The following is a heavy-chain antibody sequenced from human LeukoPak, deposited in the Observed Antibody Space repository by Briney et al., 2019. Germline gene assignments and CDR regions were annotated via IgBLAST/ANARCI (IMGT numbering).Heavy chain of an antibody. CDR2: IYHSGST. J-gene: IGHJ4*02. V-gene: IGHV4-30-2*01. CDR3: ARVGDYYTFDY. CDR1: GGSISSGGYY. D-gene: IGHD4-17*01. Sequence: PSETLSLTCTVSGGSISSGGYYWSWIRQPRGKGLEWIGYIYHSGSTYYNPSLKSRVTISVDRSKNQFSLKLSSVTAADTAVYYCARVGDYYTFDYWGQGILVTVSS.